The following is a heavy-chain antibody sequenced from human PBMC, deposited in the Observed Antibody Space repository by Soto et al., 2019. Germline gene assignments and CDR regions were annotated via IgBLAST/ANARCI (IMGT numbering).Heavy chain of an antibody. CDR2: ISGSGGST. CDR3: ATDAGALLGALNGY. Sequence: PGGSLRRSFAASGFTFSSYAMSWVRQAPGKVLDLVSAISGSGGSTYYASSVKGRFTISRDNYKNTLYPQMNSLRAEDTAVYYCATDAGALLGALNGYWGQRTLVTVSS. J-gene: IGHJ4*02. CDR1: GFTFSSYA. V-gene: IGHV3-23*01. D-gene: IGHD3-16*01.